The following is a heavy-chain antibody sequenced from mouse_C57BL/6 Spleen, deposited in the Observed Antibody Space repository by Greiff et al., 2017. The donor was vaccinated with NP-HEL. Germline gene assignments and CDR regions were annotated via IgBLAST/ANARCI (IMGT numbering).Heavy chain of an antibody. CDR3: AREDLLLRGDY. D-gene: IGHD1-1*01. V-gene: IGHV1-82*01. J-gene: IGHJ4*01. CDR2: IYPGDGDT. CDR1: GYAFSSSW. Sequence: QVQLQQSGPELVKPGASVKISCKASGYAFSSSWMNWVKQRPGKGLEWIGRIYPGDGDTNYNGKFKGKATLTADKSSSTAYMQLSSLTSEDSAVYFCAREDLLLRGDYWGQGTSVTVSS.